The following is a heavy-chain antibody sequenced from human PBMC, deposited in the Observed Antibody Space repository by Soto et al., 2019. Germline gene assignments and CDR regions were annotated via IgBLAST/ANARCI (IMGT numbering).Heavy chain of an antibody. D-gene: IGHD2-2*01. CDR2: IIPILNSP. CDR3: AREAPYCTSATCPKFYDMDV. Sequence: SVKVSCKASGGTFGSYAITWVRRAPGQGLEWLGGIIPILNSPAYAQKFQARVVITADEITNTAYMELNSLRFDDTAVYYCAREAPYCTSATCPKFYDMDVWGQGTTVIVSS. J-gene: IGHJ6*02. V-gene: IGHV1-69*13. CDR1: GGTFGSYA.